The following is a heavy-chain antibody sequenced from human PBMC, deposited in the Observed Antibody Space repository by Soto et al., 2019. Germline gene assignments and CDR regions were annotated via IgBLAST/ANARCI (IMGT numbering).Heavy chain of an antibody. V-gene: IGHV1-2*04. CDR3: ARDRWYITMIVVVIDI. J-gene: IGHJ3*02. D-gene: IGHD3-22*01. CDR2: INPNSGGT. CDR1: GYTFTGYY. Sequence: ASVKVSCKASGYTFTGYYMHWVRQAPGQGLEWMGWINPNSGGTNYAQKFQGWVTMTRDTSISTAYMELSRLRSDDTAVYYCARDRWYITMIVVVIDIWGQGTMVTVSS.